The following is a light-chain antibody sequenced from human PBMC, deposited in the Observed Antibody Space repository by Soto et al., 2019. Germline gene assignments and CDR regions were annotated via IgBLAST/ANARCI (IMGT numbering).Light chain of an antibody. CDR3: ATWDDSLNGRF. J-gene: IGLJ2*01. Sequence: QSVLTQPPSASGTPGQRVSISCSGSDSNIGDNAVNWFQQLPGTAPKLLIYSNRQRPSGVPDRFSGSQSVTSASLAISGLQSDDDAVYFCATWDDSLNGRFFGGGTKVTVL. V-gene: IGLV1-44*01. CDR1: DSNIGDNA. CDR2: SNR.